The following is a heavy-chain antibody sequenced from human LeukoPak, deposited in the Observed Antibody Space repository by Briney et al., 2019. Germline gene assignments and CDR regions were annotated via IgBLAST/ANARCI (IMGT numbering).Heavy chain of an antibody. D-gene: IGHD5-24*01. J-gene: IGHJ4*02. V-gene: IGHV3-74*01. CDR1: GFTFSDYY. CDR2: VIRDGSFT. Sequence: GGSLRLSCAAPGFTFSDYYMSWIRQAPGKGLEWVSRVIRDGSFTNYADSVKGRFTISRDNAKNTLYLQMSSLRAEDTAVYFCVRDGDDFNFDYWGQGSLVTVSS. CDR3: VRDGDDFNFDY.